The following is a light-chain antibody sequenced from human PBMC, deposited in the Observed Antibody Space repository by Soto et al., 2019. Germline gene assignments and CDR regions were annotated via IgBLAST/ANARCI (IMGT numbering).Light chain of an antibody. V-gene: IGKV3-20*01. Sequence: EIVLTQSPGTLSLSPGETVTLSCRASQSVSSNFLAWYQHKPGQATRLLIYGASSRATGIPDRFSGSGSGTDFTLTISGLEPEDFAVYFCQKYDTSPTGTFGQGTKLEIK. CDR1: QSVSSNF. J-gene: IGKJ2*01. CDR2: GAS. CDR3: QKYDTSPTGT.